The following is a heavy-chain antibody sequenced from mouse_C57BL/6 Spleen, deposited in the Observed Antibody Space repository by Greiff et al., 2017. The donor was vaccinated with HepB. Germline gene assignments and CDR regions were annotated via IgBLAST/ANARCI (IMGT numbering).Heavy chain of an antibody. CDR1: GFTFSSYA. CDR3: TRGPPSPYAMDY. Sequence: EVQVVESGEGLVKPGGSLKLSCAASGFTFSSYAMSWVRQTPEKRLEWVAYISSGGDYIYYADTVKGRFTISRDNARNTLYLQMSSLKSEDTAVYYCTRGPPSPYAMDYWGQGTSVTVSS. V-gene: IGHV5-9-1*02. J-gene: IGHJ4*01. CDR2: ISSGGDYI.